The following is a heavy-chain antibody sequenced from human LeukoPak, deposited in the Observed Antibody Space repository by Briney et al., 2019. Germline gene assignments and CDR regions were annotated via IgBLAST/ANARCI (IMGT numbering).Heavy chain of an antibody. CDR3: ARRGDGYNLNFDY. CDR2: IYPGASVT. D-gene: IGHD5-24*01. CDR1: QYTFTSYW. Sequence: PGESLKISCKGTQYTFTSYWMGWVRQMPGKGLEWMGIIYPGASVTRYSPSFQGQVTISADKSISTAYLQQVSLCDWDTAMYYCARRGDGYNLNFDYWGQGTLVTVSS. J-gene: IGHJ4*02. V-gene: IGHV5-51*01.